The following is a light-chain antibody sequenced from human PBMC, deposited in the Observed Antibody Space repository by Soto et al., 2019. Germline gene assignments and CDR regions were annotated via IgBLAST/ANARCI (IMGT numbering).Light chain of an antibody. CDR3: MQPLQSWT. J-gene: IGKJ1*01. CDR2: LGS. V-gene: IGKV2-28*01. Sequence: IMMTQSPLSLPVTHGEPASISCRSSQSLLHSNGYNYLDWYLQKPGQSPQLLIYLGSNRASGVPDRFSGSGSGTDFTLKISRVEAEDVGVYYCMQPLQSWTFGQGTKVDIK. CDR1: QSLLHSNGYNY.